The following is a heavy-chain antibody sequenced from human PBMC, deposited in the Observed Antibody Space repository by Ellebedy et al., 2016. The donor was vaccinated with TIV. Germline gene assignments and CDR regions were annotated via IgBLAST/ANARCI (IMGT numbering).Heavy chain of an antibody. D-gene: IGHD1-26*01. Sequence: AASVKVSCRASGYTFTDYRLDWVRQAPGLGLEWMGWISPNGGGTHYAQKFQGRASMTGDTSISTAYLELSRLTSDDTAVYYCARDYWGSYEYWGQGTLVTVSS. CDR3: ARDYWGSYEY. V-gene: IGHV1-2*02. CDR2: ISPNGGGT. CDR1: GYTFTDYR. J-gene: IGHJ4*02.